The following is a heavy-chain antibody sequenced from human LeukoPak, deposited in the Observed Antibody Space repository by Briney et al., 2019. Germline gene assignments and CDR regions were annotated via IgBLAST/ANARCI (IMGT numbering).Heavy chain of an antibody. D-gene: IGHD2-15*01. Sequence: PGESLKISCQASGYSFTSSWIGWARQMPGKGLEWMGIIYPGDSDTRYSPSFQGQVTISADKSISTAYLQWSSLKASDTAMYYCARLQFSPPGYCSGGSCLLVESYYYGMDVWGQGTTVTVSS. CDR1: GYSFTSSW. CDR2: IYPGDSDT. J-gene: IGHJ6*02. V-gene: IGHV5-51*01. CDR3: ARLQFSPPGYCSGGSCLLVESYYYGMDV.